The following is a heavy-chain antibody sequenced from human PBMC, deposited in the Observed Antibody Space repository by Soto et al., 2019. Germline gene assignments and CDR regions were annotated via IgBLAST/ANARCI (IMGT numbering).Heavy chain of an antibody. Sequence: QVQLQQWGAGLLKPSETLSLTCAVYGGSFSGYYWSWIRQPPGKGLEWIGEINHSGSTNYNPSLKSRVTISVDTSKNQFSLKLSSVTAADTAVYYFARPYSGYAIGYDYWGQGTLVTVSS. CDR1: GGSFSGYY. D-gene: IGHD5-12*01. V-gene: IGHV4-34*01. CDR2: INHSGST. J-gene: IGHJ4*02. CDR3: ARPYSGYAIGYDY.